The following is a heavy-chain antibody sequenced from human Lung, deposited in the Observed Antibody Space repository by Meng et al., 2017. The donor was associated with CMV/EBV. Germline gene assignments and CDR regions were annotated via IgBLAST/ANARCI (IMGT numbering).Heavy chain of an antibody. CDR2: VDGAGAGI. CDR1: GFYSNNFW. Sequence: SCEASGFYSNNFWMHWVRQGPGKGLLWVSHVDGAGAGIMYADSVKGRFTISRDPARNTLYLQMNNLRVVDTAAYYCVRDRGLGGIDYWVQGTVVTVSS. D-gene: IGHD3-16*01. J-gene: IGHJ4*02. CDR3: VRDRGLGGIDY. V-gene: IGHV3-74*03.